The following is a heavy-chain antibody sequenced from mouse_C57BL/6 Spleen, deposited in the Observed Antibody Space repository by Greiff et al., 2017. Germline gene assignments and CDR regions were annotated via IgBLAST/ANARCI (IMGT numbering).Heavy chain of an antibody. V-gene: IGHV5-6*01. CDR2: ISSGGSYT. Sequence: EVKLQESGGDLVKPGGSLKLSCAASGFTFSSYGMSWVRQTPDKRLEWVATISSGGSYTYYPDSVKGRFTISRDNAKNTLYLQMSSLKSEDTAMYYCARKPWYFDVWGTGTTVTVSS. J-gene: IGHJ1*03. CDR1: GFTFSSYG. CDR3: ARKPWYFDV.